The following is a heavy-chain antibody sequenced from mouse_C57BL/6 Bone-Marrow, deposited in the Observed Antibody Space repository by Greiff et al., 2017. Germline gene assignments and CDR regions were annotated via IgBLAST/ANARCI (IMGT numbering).Heavy chain of an antibody. V-gene: IGHV1-55*01. Sequence: VQLQQPGAELVKPGASVKMSCKASGYTFTSYWITWVKQRPGQGLEWIGDIYPGSGSTTYNEKFKSKATLTVDTSTSTGDMQLSSRTSEDSAVYYCARRGAYYYGSSYFWYFDVWGTGTTVTVSS. CDR1: GYTFTSYW. CDR2: IYPGSGST. J-gene: IGHJ1*03. CDR3: ARRGAYYYGSSYFWYFDV. D-gene: IGHD1-1*01.